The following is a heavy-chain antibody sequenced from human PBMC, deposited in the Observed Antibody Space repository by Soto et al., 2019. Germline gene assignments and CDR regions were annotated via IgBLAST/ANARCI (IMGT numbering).Heavy chain of an antibody. J-gene: IGHJ4*02. CDR3: ARGYYQNYYDSSGYSNPLYYFDY. V-gene: IGHV4-30-4*01. Sequence: SETLSLTCTVSGGSISSGDYYWSWIRQPPGKGLEWIGYIYYSGSTYYNPSLKSRVTILVDTSKNQFSLKLSSVTAADTAVYYCARGYYQNYYDSSGYSNPLYYFDYWGQGTLVTVSS. CDR2: IYYSGST. CDR1: GGSISSGDYY. D-gene: IGHD3-22*01.